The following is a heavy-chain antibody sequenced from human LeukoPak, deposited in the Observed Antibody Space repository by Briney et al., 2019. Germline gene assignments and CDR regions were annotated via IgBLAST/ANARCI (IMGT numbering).Heavy chain of an antibody. D-gene: IGHD3-10*01. CDR1: GGSSSSCY. Sequence: SETLSLTCTVSGGSSSSCYWSWIRQPAGKGLEWIGRIYTSGSTNYNPSLKSRVTMSVDTSKNQFSLKLSSVTAADTAVYYCARDRSASLLWFGEFDPWGQGTLVTVSS. CDR3: ARDRSASLLWFGEFDP. CDR2: IYTSGST. J-gene: IGHJ5*02. V-gene: IGHV4-4*07.